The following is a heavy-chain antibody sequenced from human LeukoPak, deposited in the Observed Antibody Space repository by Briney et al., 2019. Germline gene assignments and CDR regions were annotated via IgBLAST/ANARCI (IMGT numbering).Heavy chain of an antibody. V-gene: IGHV4-59*08. Sequence: SETLSLTCTVSGGSISGYYWGWIRQPPGKGLEWIGFIYYSGSTKYNPSLKSRVTISVDTSKNQFSLKLTSVTAADTAVYYCARYGSGSYSDDHFQHWGQGTLVTVSS. CDR2: IYYSGST. CDR3: ARYGSGSYSDDHFQH. D-gene: IGHD3-10*01. J-gene: IGHJ1*01. CDR1: GGSISGYY.